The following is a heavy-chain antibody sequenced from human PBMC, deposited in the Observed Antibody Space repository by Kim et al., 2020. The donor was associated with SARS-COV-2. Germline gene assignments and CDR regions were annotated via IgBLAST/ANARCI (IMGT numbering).Heavy chain of an antibody. V-gene: IGHV3-23*01. CDR3: AKPSRSSGWYVDY. D-gene: IGHD6-19*01. J-gene: IGHJ4*02. CDR1: GFTFNNYA. Sequence: GGSLRLSCAASGFTFNNYAMGWVRQGPGKGLEWVSSTSGGGSSTSYADPMKGRFTISRDNSKNTRNLQMNSRRAEATAVYYCAKPSRSSGWYVDYWGQGSLVTVSS. CDR2: TSGGGSST.